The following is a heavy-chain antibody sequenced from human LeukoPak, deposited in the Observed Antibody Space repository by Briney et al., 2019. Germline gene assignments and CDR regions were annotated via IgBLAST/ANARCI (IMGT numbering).Heavy chain of an antibody. CDR1: GGSFSGYY. Sequence: SETLSLTCAVYGGSFSGYYWSWIRQPPGKGLEWIGEINHSGSTNYNPSLKSRVTISVDRSKNQFSLKLSSVTAADTAVYYCARGSAFRSYDFWSGYYPLSYYFDYWGQGTLVTVSS. CDR3: ARGSAFRSYDFWSGYYPLSYYFDY. D-gene: IGHD3-3*01. V-gene: IGHV4-34*01. CDR2: INHSGST. J-gene: IGHJ4*02.